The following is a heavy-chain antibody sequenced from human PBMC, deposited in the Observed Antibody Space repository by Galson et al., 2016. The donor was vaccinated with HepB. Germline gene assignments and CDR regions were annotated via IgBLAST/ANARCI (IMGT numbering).Heavy chain of an antibody. CDR2: ISTSSTTI. V-gene: IGHV3-48*01. D-gene: IGHD3-22*01. Sequence: SLRLSCAASGFSFSHYNMDWVRQAPGKGLEWVAYISTSSTTITYVDAVKGRLIISRDNAKHSLYLQMNSLRAQDTAVSYCARLYNSGFAYWGQGTLVTVSS. J-gene: IGHJ4*02. CDR1: GFSFSHYN. CDR3: ARLYNSGFAY.